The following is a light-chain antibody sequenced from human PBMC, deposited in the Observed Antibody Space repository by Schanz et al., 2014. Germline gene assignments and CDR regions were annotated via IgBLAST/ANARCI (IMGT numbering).Light chain of an antibody. CDR2: GVT. CDR1: SSDVGGYNY. Sequence: QSALTQPASVSGSPGQSITISCTGTSSDVGGYNYVSWYQHHPGKAPKLMIYGVTNRPSGVSHRFSGSKSGTTASLTISGLQAEDEADYYCSSYTSSSPWVFGGGTKLTVL. V-gene: IGLV2-14*03. CDR3: SSYTSSSPWV. J-gene: IGLJ3*02.